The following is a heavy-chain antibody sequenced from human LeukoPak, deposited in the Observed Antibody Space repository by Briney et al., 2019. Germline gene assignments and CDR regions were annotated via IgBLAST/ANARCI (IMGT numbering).Heavy chain of an antibody. Sequence: PSETLSLTCTVSGASFSSSTYYWGWIRQPPGKGLEWIGSISYSGSTYYSPSLKSRVTMSVDTSKNQLSLKLSSVTAADTAVYYCARHAGGIAAAGTRPFDYWGQGTLVTVSS. D-gene: IGHD6-13*01. J-gene: IGHJ4*02. CDR2: ISYSGST. CDR3: ARHAGGIAAAGTRPFDY. V-gene: IGHV4-39*01. CDR1: GASFSSSTYY.